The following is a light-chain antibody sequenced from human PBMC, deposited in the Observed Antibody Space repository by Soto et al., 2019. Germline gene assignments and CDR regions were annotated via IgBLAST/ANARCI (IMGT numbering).Light chain of an antibody. CDR3: QQYDSYPRT. CDR2: AAY. CDR1: QGISSY. J-gene: IGKJ1*01. V-gene: IGKV1-8*01. Sequence: AIRMTQSPSSFSASTGDRVTITCRASQGISSYLAWYQQKPGKAPKLLIYAAYTLQSRDPSRFSGSGSGTDFTLTFDYLQFEDFATYYCQQYDSYPRTFGQGTKVEIK.